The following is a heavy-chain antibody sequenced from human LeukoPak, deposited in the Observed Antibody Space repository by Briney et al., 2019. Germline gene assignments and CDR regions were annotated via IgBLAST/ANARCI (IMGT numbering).Heavy chain of an antibody. D-gene: IGHD1-26*01. CDR3: ARHGLGGFDY. Sequence: PSETLSLTCTVSGYSISSGYYWGWIRPPPGKGLEWIGSIYHSGSTYYNPSLKSRVTISVDTSKNQFSLKLSSVTAADTAVYYCARHGLGGFDYWGQGTLVTVSS. V-gene: IGHV4-38-2*02. CDR1: GYSISSGYY. CDR2: IYHSGST. J-gene: IGHJ4*02.